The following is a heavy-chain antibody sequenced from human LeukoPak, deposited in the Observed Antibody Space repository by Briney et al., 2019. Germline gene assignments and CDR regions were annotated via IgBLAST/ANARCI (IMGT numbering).Heavy chain of an antibody. Sequence: SLKVSSKASGGTFIRYAISWVRQAPGHGLEWIWGIIPIFVTANYAQKFQGTVTITADESTSTAYMELSSLRSEDTAVYYCARGFRYYDSSGYWYYLDYWGQGTVVTVSS. J-gene: IGHJ4*02. CDR1: GGTFIRYA. CDR3: ARGFRYYDSSGYWYYLDY. D-gene: IGHD3-22*01. V-gene: IGHV1-69*13. CDR2: IIPIFVTA.